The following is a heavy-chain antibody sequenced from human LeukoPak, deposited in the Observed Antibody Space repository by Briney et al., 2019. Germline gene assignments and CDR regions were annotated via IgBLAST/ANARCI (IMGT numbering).Heavy chain of an antibody. J-gene: IGHJ4*02. CDR1: GFTFSSYA. CDR3: AKVGDGLIAPDY. D-gene: IGHD3-16*01. CDR2: ISGSGGST. Sequence: PGGPLRLSCAASGFTFSSYAMSWVRQAPGKGLEWVSAISGSGGSTYYADSVKGRFTISRDNSKNTLYLQMNSLRAEDTAVYYCAKVGDGLIAPDYWGQGTLATVSS. V-gene: IGHV3-23*01.